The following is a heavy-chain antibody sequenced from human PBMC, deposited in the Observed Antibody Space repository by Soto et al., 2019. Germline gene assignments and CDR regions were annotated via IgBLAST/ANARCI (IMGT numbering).Heavy chain of an antibody. CDR2: ISGSGGST. Sequence: EVQLLESGGGLVQPGVSLSLSCAASGFTFSNYAVTWVRQAPGKGLEWVSTISGSGGSTYYADSVKGRFTISRDNSKNTLYLQMNSLRAEDTAVYYCAKDQGSSWYEIDYWGQGTLVTVSS. CDR3: AKDQGSSWYEIDY. J-gene: IGHJ4*02. V-gene: IGHV3-23*01. D-gene: IGHD6-13*01. CDR1: GFTFSNYA.